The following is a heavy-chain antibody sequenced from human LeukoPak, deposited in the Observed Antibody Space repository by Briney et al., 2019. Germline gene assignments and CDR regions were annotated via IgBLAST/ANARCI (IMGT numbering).Heavy chain of an antibody. Sequence: GGSLRLSCAASGFTFDDYGMSWVRQAPGKGLEWVSGINWNGGSTVYADSVKGRFTISRDNAKNSLYLQMNSLRAEDTALYYCARDLSRHTIFGPGPTPFDYWGQGTLVTVSS. CDR3: ARDLSRHTIFGPGPTPFDY. V-gene: IGHV3-20*04. J-gene: IGHJ4*02. D-gene: IGHD3-3*01. CDR1: GFTFDDYG. CDR2: INWNGGST.